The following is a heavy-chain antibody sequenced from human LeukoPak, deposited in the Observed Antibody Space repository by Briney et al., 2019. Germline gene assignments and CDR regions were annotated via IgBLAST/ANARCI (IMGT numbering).Heavy chain of an antibody. Sequence: GGSLRLSCAASGFTFSNAWMSWVRHSPFHCLDWVSCMSWNSGSIGYADSVKGRFTISRDNAKNSLYLQMNSLRAEDTALYYCAKVYYDGSGSYYPFDYWGQGTLVTVSS. V-gene: IGHV3-20*04. CDR2: MSWNSGSI. D-gene: IGHD3-10*01. J-gene: IGHJ4*02. CDR3: AKVYYDGSGSYYPFDY. CDR1: GFTFSNAW.